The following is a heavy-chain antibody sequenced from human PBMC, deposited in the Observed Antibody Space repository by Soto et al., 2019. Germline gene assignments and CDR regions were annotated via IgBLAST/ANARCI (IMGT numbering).Heavy chain of an antibody. V-gene: IGHV4-4*07. CDR2: IYTSGST. J-gene: IGHJ6*02. Sequence: SETLSLTCTVSGGSISSYYWSWIRQPAGKGLEWIGRIYTSGSTNYNPSLKSRVTMSVDTSKNQFSLKLSSVTAADTAVYYCARAHYSGYDSFYYYYYGMDVWGQGTTVTVS. CDR1: GGSISSYY. D-gene: IGHD5-12*01. CDR3: ARAHYSGYDSFYYYYYGMDV.